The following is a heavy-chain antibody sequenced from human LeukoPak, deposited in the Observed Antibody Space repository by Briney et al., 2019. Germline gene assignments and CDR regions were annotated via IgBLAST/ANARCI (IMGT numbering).Heavy chain of an antibody. D-gene: IGHD2-8*01. Sequence: GGSLRLSCATSGFPFSDVSMSWVRQAPVEVLEWISTTNSGGTSTYYAESMKGRFTISRDNSKNTLYLQMSSLRVEDTAVYYCAKQSYARSLGEGGPGTLVSVSS. V-gene: IGHV3-23*01. J-gene: IGHJ4*02. CDR1: GFPFSDVS. CDR3: AKQSYARSLGE. CDR2: TNSGGTST.